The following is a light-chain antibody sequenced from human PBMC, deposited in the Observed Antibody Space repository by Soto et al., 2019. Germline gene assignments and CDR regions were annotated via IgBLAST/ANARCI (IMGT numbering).Light chain of an antibody. CDR3: SAHGGTNPYV. J-gene: IGLJ1*01. CDR2: DVN. V-gene: IGLV2-8*01. Sequence: QSALTQPPSASGSPGQSVAISCTGTASDIGGYTFVSWYQQHPGKAPKLLIYDVNKRPSGVPDRFSGSKSGNTASLTASGLQAEDEADYYCSAHGGTNPYVFGTGTKVTVL. CDR1: ASDIGGYTF.